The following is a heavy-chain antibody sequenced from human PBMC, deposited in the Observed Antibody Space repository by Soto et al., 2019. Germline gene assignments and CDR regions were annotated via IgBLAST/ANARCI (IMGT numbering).Heavy chain of an antibody. V-gene: IGHV1-69*12. J-gene: IGHJ3*02. CDR1: GGTFSSYA. D-gene: IGHD3-22*01. Sequence: QVQLVQSGAEVKKPGSSVKVSCKASGGTFSSYAISWVRQAPGQGLEWMGGIIPIFGTANYAQKFQGRVTITADESTSTAYMELGSLRSEKTAVYDCARGLCITMIVVVIGAFEIWGQGTMVTVSS. CDR3: ARGLCITMIVVVIGAFEI. CDR2: IIPIFGTA.